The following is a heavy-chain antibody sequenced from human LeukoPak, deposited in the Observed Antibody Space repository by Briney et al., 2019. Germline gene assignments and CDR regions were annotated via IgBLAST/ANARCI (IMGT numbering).Heavy chain of an antibody. D-gene: IGHD1-20*01. Sequence: GGSLRLSCAASGFTFSLHWMAWVRQAPGKGPEWVANIREDESEKYYVDSVKGRFTISRDNAKNSMYLEMNSLRAEDRAVYYCARGHNSTLPDWGQGSLVTVSS. V-gene: IGHV3-7*04. CDR1: GFTFSLHW. CDR2: IREDESEK. CDR3: ARGHNSTLPD. J-gene: IGHJ4*02.